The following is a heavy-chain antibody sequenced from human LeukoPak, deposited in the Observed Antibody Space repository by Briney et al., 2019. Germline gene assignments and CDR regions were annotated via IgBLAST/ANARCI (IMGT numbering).Heavy chain of an antibody. CDR2: FDPEDGET. Sequence: ASVKVSCKVSGYTLTELSMHWVRQAPGKGLEWMGGFDPEDGETIYAQKFQGRVTMTEDTSTDTAYMELSSLRSEDTAVYYCATVLPWSGSYIVYDYWGQGTLVAVSS. CDR1: GYTLTELS. D-gene: IGHD1-26*01. V-gene: IGHV1-24*01. J-gene: IGHJ4*02. CDR3: ATVLPWSGSYIVYDY.